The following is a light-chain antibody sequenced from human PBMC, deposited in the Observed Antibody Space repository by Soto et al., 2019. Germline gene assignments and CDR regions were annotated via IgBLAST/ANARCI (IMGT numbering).Light chain of an antibody. V-gene: IGLV2-11*01. CDR3: CSYAGSYTVI. J-gene: IGLJ2*01. CDR2: DVS. Sequence: QSALTQPRSVSGSPGQPVTISCTGTSSDVGGYNYVSWYQQHPGKAPKFIIYDVSKRPSGVPDRFSGSKSGNTASLTISGLQAEDEADYYCCSYAGSYTVIFGGGTQLTVL. CDR1: SSDVGGYNY.